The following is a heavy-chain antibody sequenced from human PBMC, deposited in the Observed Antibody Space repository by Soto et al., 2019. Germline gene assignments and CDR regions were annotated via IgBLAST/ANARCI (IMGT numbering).Heavy chain of an antibody. Sequence: EVQLLESGGGLVQPGGSLRLSCAASGFTFNTYVMNWVRQAPGKGLEWVSTISYSADKTHYADSVRGRFTISRDNSRDTLFLQMNRLRADGAAVYYCARRARTATTNWGAFDVWGQGTMVTVSS. D-gene: IGHD1-7*01. CDR3: ARRARTATTNWGAFDV. CDR1: GFTFNTYV. CDR2: ISYSADKT. V-gene: IGHV3-23*01. J-gene: IGHJ3*01.